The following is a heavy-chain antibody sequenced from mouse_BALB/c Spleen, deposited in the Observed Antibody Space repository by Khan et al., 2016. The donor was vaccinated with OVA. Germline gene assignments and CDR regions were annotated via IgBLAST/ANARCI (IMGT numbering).Heavy chain of an antibody. CDR3: SRSNGNYWFAY. J-gene: IGHJ3*01. Sequence: QFQLVQSGPELKKPGETVKISCKAPGYTLTDYGMNWVKQAPGKGLKWMGWINTYTGEATYADDFKGRFAFSLETSASTAYLQINNLKTEDTATSFCSRSNGNYWFAYWGQGTLVTVSA. CDR1: GYTLTDYG. CDR2: INTYTGEA. D-gene: IGHD2-1*01. V-gene: IGHV9-3-1*01.